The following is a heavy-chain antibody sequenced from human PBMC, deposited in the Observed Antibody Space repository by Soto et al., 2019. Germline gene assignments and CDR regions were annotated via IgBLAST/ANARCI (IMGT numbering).Heavy chain of an antibody. CDR1: GFTFSDYA. CDR3: AKGGRQWLVTSDFNY. J-gene: IGHJ4*02. V-gene: IGHV3-30*18. CDR2: VSHDGRNT. D-gene: IGHD6-19*01. Sequence: VQLVESGGGVVQPGRSLRLSCAASGFTFSDYAMHWVRQAPGKGLEWVAVVSHDGRNTHYADSVKGRFTISRDSSKNTVYLEMTSLRAEDTAGYYCAKGGRQWLVTSDFNYWGQGALVTVSS.